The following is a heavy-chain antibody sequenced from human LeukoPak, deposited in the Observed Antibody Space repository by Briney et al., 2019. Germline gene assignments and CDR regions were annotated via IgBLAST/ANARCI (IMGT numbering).Heavy chain of an antibody. V-gene: IGHV4-59*11. J-gene: IGHJ4*02. D-gene: IGHD3-3*01. Sequence: SETLSLTCTVSGGSISSHYWSWIRQPPGKGLEWIGYIYYSGSTNYNPSLKSRVTISVDTSRNQFSLKLSSVTAADTAVYYCARDRTIFVYWGQGTLVTVFS. CDR1: GGSISSHY. CDR2: IYYSGST. CDR3: ARDRTIFVY.